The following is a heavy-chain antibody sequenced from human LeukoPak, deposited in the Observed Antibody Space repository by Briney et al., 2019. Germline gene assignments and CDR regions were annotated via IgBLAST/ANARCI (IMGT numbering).Heavy chain of an antibody. V-gene: IGHV1-2*02. Sequence: ASVKVSCKASGYTFTGYYMHWVRQAPGQGLEWMGWINPNSGGTNYAQKFQGRVTMTRDTSIRTAYMELSRLRSDDTAVYYCARLYGGNSELFDYWGQGTLVTVSS. CDR1: GYTFTGYY. J-gene: IGHJ4*02. CDR3: ARLYGGNSELFDY. D-gene: IGHD4-23*01. CDR2: INPNSGGT.